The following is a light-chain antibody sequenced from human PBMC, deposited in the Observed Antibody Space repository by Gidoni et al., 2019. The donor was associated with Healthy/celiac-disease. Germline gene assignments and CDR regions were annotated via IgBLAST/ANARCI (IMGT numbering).Light chain of an antibody. Sequence: EILLTPAPAPLSLSPGERASLRCRASQIVSSYLAWYQQKPGQAPRLLIYYASNRATGVPARFSGSGSGTDFTLTISSLEPEDFAVYYCQQRSNWPLTFGGGTKVEIK. CDR1: QIVSSY. CDR2: YAS. J-gene: IGKJ4*01. V-gene: IGKV3-11*01. CDR3: QQRSNWPLT.